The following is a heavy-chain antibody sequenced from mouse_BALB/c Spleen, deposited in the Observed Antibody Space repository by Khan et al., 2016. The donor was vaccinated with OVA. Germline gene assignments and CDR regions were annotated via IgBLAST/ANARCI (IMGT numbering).Heavy chain of an antibody. CDR3: ARSGGNFHWYFDV. Sequence: VQLVESGGGLVQPGGSRKLSCVVSGFTFSSFGMHWVRQAPKKGLEWVAYISSGSSTIYYVDTVKGRFTISRDNPKNTLFLQMTSLRSEDTAMYYCARSGGNFHWYFDVWGAGTSVTVSS. D-gene: IGHD2-1*01. CDR1: GFTFSSFG. CDR2: ISSGSSTI. V-gene: IGHV5-17*02. J-gene: IGHJ1*01.